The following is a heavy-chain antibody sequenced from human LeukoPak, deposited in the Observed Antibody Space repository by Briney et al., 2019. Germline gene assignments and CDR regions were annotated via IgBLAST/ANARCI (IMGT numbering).Heavy chain of an antibody. Sequence: ASVKVSCKASGGTFSSYAISWVRQAPGQGLEWMGRIIPILGIANYAQKFQGRVTITADKSTSTAYMELSSLRSEDTAVYYCARFAPPDRKVCSSSWYVGYWGQGTLVTVSS. V-gene: IGHV1-69*04. D-gene: IGHD6-13*01. J-gene: IGHJ4*02. CDR3: ARFAPPDRKVCSSSWYVGY. CDR2: IIPILGIA. CDR1: GGTFSSYA.